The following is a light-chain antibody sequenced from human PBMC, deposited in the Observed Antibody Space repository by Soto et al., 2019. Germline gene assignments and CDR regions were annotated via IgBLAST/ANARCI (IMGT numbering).Light chain of an antibody. CDR3: SSYAGSSNPKWV. J-gene: IGLJ2*01. CDR2: EVS. CDR1: SSDVGGYNY. V-gene: IGLV2-8*01. Sequence: QSALTQPPSASGSPGQSVTISCTGTSSDVGGYNYVSWYQQHPGKAPKLMIYEVSKRPSGVPDRFSGSKSGNTASLTVSGLQAEDEADYYCSSYAGSSNPKWVFGGGTKLTVL.